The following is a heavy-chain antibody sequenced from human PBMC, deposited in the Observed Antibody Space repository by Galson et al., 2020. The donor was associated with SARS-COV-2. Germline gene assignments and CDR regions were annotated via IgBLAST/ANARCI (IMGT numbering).Heavy chain of an antibody. V-gene: IGHV1-69*04. CDR2: IPILGIA. D-gene: IGHD3-3*01. Sequence: IPILGIANYAQKFQGRVTITADKSTSTAYMELSSLRSEDTAVYYCAIVGSGYKYYYYYMDVWGKGTTVTVSS. CDR3: AIVGSGYKYYYYYMDV. J-gene: IGHJ6*03.